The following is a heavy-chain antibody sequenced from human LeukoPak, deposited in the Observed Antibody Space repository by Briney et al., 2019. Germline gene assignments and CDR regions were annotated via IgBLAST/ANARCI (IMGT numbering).Heavy chain of an antibody. CDR2: IYSGGST. J-gene: IGHJ4*02. CDR1: GFTVSSNY. Sequence: GGSLRLSCAASGFTVSSNYMSRVRQAPGKGLEWVSVIYSGGSTYYADSVKGRFTISRDNSKNTLYLQMNSLRAEDTAVYYCARAPYGDYGYDYWGQGTLVTVSS. CDR3: ARAPYGDYGYDY. D-gene: IGHD4-17*01. V-gene: IGHV3-66*02.